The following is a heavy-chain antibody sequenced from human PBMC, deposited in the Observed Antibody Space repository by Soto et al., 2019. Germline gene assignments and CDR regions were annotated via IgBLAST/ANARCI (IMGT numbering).Heavy chain of an antibody. V-gene: IGHV1-18*01. Sequence: ASVKVSCKASGYTFTSYGISWVRQAPGQGLEWMGWISAYNGNTNYAQKLQGRVTMTTDTSTSTAYMELSSLRSEDTAVYYCARDPTIKYCSSTSCRMWSAEYFQHWGQGTLVTVSS. CDR1: GYTFTSYG. D-gene: IGHD2-2*01. CDR2: ISAYNGNT. CDR3: ARDPTIKYCSSTSCRMWSAEYFQH. J-gene: IGHJ1*01.